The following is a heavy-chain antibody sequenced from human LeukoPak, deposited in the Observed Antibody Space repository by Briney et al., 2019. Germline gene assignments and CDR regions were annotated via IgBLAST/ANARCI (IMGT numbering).Heavy chain of an antibody. CDR1: GFTFSSYG. V-gene: IGHV3-33*01. J-gene: IGHJ1*01. CDR2: IWYDGSNK. D-gene: IGHD3-22*01. CDR3: ARDLGSSGYYSYFQH. Sequence: GGSLRLSCAASGFTFSSYGMHWVRQAPGKGLEWVAVIWYDGSNKYYADSVKGRFTISRDNSKNTLYLQMNSLRAEDTAVYYCARDLGSSGYYSYFQHWGQGTLVTVSS.